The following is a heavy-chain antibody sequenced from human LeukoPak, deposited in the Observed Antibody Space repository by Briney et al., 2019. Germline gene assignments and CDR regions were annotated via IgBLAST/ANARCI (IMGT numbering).Heavy chain of an antibody. CDR3: GRIYDRYFDY. D-gene: IGHD3-22*01. Sequence: GGSLRLSCAASGITFSNYWMTWVRRPPGKGLERVANIKEDGSDKNYVDSVKGRFTISRDNAKNSLYLQMNSLRAEDTAVYYCGRIYDRYFDYWGQGTLDSVSS. V-gene: IGHV3-7*01. CDR1: GITFSNYW. J-gene: IGHJ4*02. CDR2: IKEDGSDK.